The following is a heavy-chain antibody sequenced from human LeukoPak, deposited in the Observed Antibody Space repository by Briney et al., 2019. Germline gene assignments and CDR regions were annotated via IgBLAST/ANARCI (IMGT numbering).Heavy chain of an antibody. CDR3: ARWGSSGYNEEGIFQH. Sequence: SETLSLTCTVSGGSISSSSYYWGWIRQPPGKGLEWIGSIYHSGSTYYNPSLKSRVTISVDTSKNQFSLKLSSVTAADTAVYYCARWGSSGYNEEGIFQHWGQGTLVTVSS. CDR1: GGSISSSSYY. V-gene: IGHV4-39*07. J-gene: IGHJ1*01. CDR2: IYHSGST. D-gene: IGHD3-22*01.